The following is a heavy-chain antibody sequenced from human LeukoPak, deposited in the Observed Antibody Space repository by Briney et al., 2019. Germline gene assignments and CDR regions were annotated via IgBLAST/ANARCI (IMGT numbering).Heavy chain of an antibody. CDR2: IYTSGST. Sequence: PSETLSLTCTVSGGSISSYYWSWIRQPAGKGLEWIGRIYTSGSTNYNPSLKSRVTMSVDTSKNQFSLKLSSVTAADTAVYYCARARITMVRGVITNDAFDIWGQGTMVTVSS. CDR3: ARARITMVRGVITNDAFDI. V-gene: IGHV4-4*07. J-gene: IGHJ3*02. CDR1: GGSISSYY. D-gene: IGHD3-10*01.